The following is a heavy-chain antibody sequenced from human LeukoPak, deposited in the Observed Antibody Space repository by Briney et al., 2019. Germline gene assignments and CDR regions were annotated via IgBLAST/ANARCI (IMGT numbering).Heavy chain of an antibody. D-gene: IGHD2-2*01. CDR1: GYSFTSYW. J-gene: IGHJ5*02. V-gene: IGHV5-51*01. CDR2: IYPGDSDT. CDR3: ARGGSRYCSSTSCPNWFDP. Sequence: GESLKISCKGSGYSFTSYWIGWVRQMPGKGLEWMGIIYPGDSDTRYSPSFQGQVTISADKSISTAYLQWSSLKASDTATYYCARGGSRYCSSTSCPNWFDPWGQGTLVTVSS.